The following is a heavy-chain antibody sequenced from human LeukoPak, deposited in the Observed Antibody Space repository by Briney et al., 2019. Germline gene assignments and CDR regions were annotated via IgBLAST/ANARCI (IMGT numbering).Heavy chain of an antibody. J-gene: IGHJ4*02. Sequence: PGGSLRLSCAASGFTFSSYAMHWVRQAPGKGLEWVAVISYDGSNKYYADSVKGRFTISRDNSKNTLYLQMNSLRAEDTAVYYCARDYCSSTSCRILSLYYFDYWGQGTLVTVSS. CDR3: ARDYCSSTSCRILSLYYFDY. CDR2: ISYDGSNK. V-gene: IGHV3-30-3*01. D-gene: IGHD2-2*01. CDR1: GFTFSSYA.